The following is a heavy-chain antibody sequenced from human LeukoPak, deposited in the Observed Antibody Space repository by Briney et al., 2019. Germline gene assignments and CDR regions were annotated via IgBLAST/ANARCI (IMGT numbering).Heavy chain of an antibody. CDR3: AKDPPGYSYGAVDAFDA. CDR1: GLTFSSYA. D-gene: IGHD5-18*01. Sequence: GGSLRLSCAASGLTFSSYAMSWVRQAPGKGLEWVSGISVSGGSTYYADSVKGRFTISRDNSKSTLYLQMNSLRAEDTAIYYCAKDPPGYSYGAVDAFDAWGQGTLVTVSS. V-gene: IGHV3-23*01. CDR2: ISVSGGST. J-gene: IGHJ3*01.